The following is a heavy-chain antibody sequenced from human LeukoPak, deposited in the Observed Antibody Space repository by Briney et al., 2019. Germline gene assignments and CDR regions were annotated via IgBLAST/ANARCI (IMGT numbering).Heavy chain of an antibody. CDR1: GGSFNSYY. J-gene: IGHJ4*02. V-gene: IGHV4-34*01. CDR3: ARRSLSASCGGDCYFY. Sequence: SETLSLTCAVYGGSFNSYYWSWIRQPPGQGLEWIGEINHSGSTSYNPSLKSRVTISVDTSKNQFSLKLSSVTAADTAVYYCARRSLSASCGGDCYFYWGQGTLVTVSS. D-gene: IGHD2-21*02. CDR2: INHSGST.